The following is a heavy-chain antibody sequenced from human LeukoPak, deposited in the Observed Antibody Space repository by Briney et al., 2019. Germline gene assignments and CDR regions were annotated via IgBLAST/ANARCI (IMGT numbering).Heavy chain of an antibody. D-gene: IGHD3-22*01. V-gene: IGHV3-21*01. CDR2: ISSSGSYI. CDR3: ARDSSFYYDSSGYYYFDY. CDR1: GFTFSSYS. J-gene: IGHJ4*02. Sequence: PGGSLRLSCAASGFTFSSYSMNWVRQAPGKGLEWVSSISSSGSYIYYADSVKGRFTISRDNAKNSLYLQMNSLRAEDTAVYYCARDSSFYYDSSGYYYFDYWGQGTLVTVSS.